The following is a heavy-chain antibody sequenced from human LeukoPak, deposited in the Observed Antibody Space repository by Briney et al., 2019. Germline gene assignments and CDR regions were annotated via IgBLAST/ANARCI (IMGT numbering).Heavy chain of an antibody. Sequence: SETLSLTCTVSGGSISSYYWSWIRQPPGKGLEWIGSIYHSGSTYYNPSLKSRVTISVDTSKSQFSLKLSSATAADTAVYYCAKSASEGSGYSNFDYWAQGTLVTVSS. CDR3: AKSASEGSGYSNFDY. D-gene: IGHD3-22*01. J-gene: IGHJ4*02. V-gene: IGHV4-59*04. CDR2: IYHSGST. CDR1: GGSISSYY.